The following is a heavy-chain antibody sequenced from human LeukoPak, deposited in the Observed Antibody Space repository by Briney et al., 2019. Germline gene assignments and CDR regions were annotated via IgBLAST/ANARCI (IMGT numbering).Heavy chain of an antibody. J-gene: IGHJ4*02. CDR3: TTQILDSSSWPPWATDY. V-gene: IGHV3-15*01. CDR1: GFTFSNAW. CDR2: IKSKTDGGTT. D-gene: IGHD6-13*01. Sequence: GGSLRLSCAASGFTFSNAWMSWVRQAPGKGLEWVARIKSKTDGGTTDYAAPVKGRFTISRDDSKNTLYLQMNSLKTEDTAVYYCTTQILDSSSWPPWATDYWGQGTLVTVSS.